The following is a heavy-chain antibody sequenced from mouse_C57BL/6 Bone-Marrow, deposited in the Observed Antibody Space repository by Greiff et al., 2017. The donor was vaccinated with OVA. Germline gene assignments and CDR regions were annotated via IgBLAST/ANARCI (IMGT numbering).Heavy chain of an antibody. J-gene: IGHJ1*03. CDR3: ARQGILYWYFDV. Sequence: EVQLQQSGGGLVQPGGSLKLSCAASGFTFSDYGMAWVRQAPRKGPEWVAFISNLAYSIYYADTVTGRFTISRENAKNTLYLEMSSLRSEDTAMYYCARQGILYWYFDVWGTGTTVTVSS. CDR1: GFTFSDYG. CDR2: ISNLAYSI. V-gene: IGHV5-15*01.